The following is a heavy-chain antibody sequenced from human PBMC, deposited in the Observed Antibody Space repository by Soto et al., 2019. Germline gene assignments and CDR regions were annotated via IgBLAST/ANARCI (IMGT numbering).Heavy chain of an antibody. Sequence: GGSLRLSCAASGFTFSDYYMSWIRQAPGKGLEWVSYISSSGSTIYYADSVKGRFTISRDNAKNSLYLQMNSLRAEDTAVYYCARDRSIFGVVIKTLYYMDVWGKGTTVTVSS. CDR1: GFTFSDYY. V-gene: IGHV3-11*01. D-gene: IGHD3-3*01. CDR3: ARDRSIFGVVIKTLYYMDV. CDR2: ISSSGSTI. J-gene: IGHJ6*03.